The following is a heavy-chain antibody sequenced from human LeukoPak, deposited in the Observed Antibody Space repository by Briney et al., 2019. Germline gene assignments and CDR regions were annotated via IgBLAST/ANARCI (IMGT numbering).Heavy chain of an antibody. Sequence: KPSETLSLTCTVSGVSVSSGSYYWSWIRQPPGKGLEWIGYIYYSGSTNYNPSLKSRVTISVDTSKNQFSLKLSSVAAADTAVYYCARDKGLWFGELSGAFDYWGQGTLVTVSS. CDR2: IYYSGST. J-gene: IGHJ4*02. V-gene: IGHV4-61*01. D-gene: IGHD3-10*01. CDR3: ARDKGLWFGELSGAFDY. CDR1: GVSVSSGSYY.